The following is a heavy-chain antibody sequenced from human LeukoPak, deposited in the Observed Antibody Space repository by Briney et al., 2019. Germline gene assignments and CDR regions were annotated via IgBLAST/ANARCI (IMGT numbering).Heavy chain of an antibody. Sequence: SGTLSLTCAVSGGSISSSNWWSWVRQPPGKGLEWIGEIYHSGSTNYNPSLKSRVTISVDKSKNQFSLKLSSVTAADTAVYYCARLRSVYGGDSDVGKIDYWGQGTLVTVSS. CDR1: GGSISSSNW. CDR3: ARLRSVYGGDSDVGKIDY. D-gene: IGHD4-23*01. CDR2: IYHSGST. J-gene: IGHJ4*02. V-gene: IGHV4-4*02.